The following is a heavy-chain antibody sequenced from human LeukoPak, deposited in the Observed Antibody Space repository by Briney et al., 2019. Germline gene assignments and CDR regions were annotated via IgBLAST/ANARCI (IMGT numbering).Heavy chain of an antibody. J-gene: IGHJ6*02. CDR2: MNPNSGNT. CDR3: ARETSEMEWLFSSYYYGMDV. V-gene: IGHV1-8*01. Sequence: ASVKVSCKASGYTFTSYDINWVRQATGQGLEWMGWMNPNSGNTGYAQKFQGRVTMTRNTSISTAYMELSSLRSEDTAVYYCARETSEMEWLFSSYYYGMDVWGQGTTVTVSS. D-gene: IGHD3-3*01. CDR1: GYTFTSYD.